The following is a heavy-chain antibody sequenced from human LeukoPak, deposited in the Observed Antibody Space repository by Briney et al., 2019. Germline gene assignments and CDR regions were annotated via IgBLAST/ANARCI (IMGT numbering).Heavy chain of an antibody. CDR2: ISSSSSYI. D-gene: IGHD1-26*01. V-gene: IGHV3-21*01. J-gene: IGHJ4*02. CDR3: ARERGGGSYYFDY. Sequence: GGSLRLSCAASGFTFSSYSMNWVRQAPGKGLEWVSSISSSSSYIYYADSVKGRLTISRDNAKNSLYLQMNSLRAEDTAVYYCARERGGGSYYFDYWGQGTLVTVSS. CDR1: GFTFSSYS.